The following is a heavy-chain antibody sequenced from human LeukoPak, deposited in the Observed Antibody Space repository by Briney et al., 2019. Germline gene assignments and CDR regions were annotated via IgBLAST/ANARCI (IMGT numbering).Heavy chain of an antibody. CDR3: ARKFYDFWSGYLNYFDP. Sequence: ASVKVSCKASGYIFSKYDINWARQAPGQGLEWMGWMNPNSGDTGYAQRFQGRLTMTRNTSTSTAYMELSNLRSEDTAVYYCARKFYDFWSGYLNYFDPWGQGTLVTVSS. CDR2: MNPNSGDT. D-gene: IGHD3/OR15-3a*01. CDR1: GYIFSKYD. J-gene: IGHJ5*02. V-gene: IGHV1-8*01.